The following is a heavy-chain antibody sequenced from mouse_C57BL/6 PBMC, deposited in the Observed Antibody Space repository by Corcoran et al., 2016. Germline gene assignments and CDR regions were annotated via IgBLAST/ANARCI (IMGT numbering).Heavy chain of an antibody. CDR3: AREGYYEAMDY. D-gene: IGHD2-3*01. V-gene: IGHV1-66*01. J-gene: IGHJ4*01. CDR1: GYSFTSYY. CDR2: IYPGSGNT. Sequence: QVQLQQSGPELVKPGASVKISCKASGYSFTSYYIHWVKQRPGQGLEWIGWIYPGSGNTKYNEKFKGKATLTADTSSSTAYMQLSSLTSEDSAVYYCAREGYYEAMDYWGQGTSVTVSS.